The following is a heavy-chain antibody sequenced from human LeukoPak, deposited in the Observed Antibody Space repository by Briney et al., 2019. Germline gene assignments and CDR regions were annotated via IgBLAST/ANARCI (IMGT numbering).Heavy chain of an antibody. CDR1: GFTFSGFA. CDR2: ISSSGDNT. J-gene: IGHJ6*01. CDR3: AKMKGHPLPKYYMDV. V-gene: IGHV3-23*01. Sequence: GGPLRLSCAASGFTFSGFAMSWVRRTPGKGLEGGSGISSSGDNTLYADSVKSRFTISRDNSKNTLYLEMNSLRAEDTAIYYCAKMKGHPLPKYYMDVWGQGTTVTVSS. D-gene: IGHD1-26*01.